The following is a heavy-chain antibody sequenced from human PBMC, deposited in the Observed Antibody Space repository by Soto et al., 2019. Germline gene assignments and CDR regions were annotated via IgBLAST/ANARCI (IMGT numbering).Heavy chain of an antibody. CDR1: GFTVSSYY. V-gene: IGHV3-53*01. CDR2: IYSGGST. Sequence: GGSLRLSCAASGFTVSSYYMGWVRQAPGKGLEWVSVIYSGGSTYYAXSVKGPXTISRDNSKXTLYLQMNSLRAEDTAVYYCAXXXXPYCSGGSCYSGYYHGMDVWGQGTTVTVSS. D-gene: IGHD2-15*01. CDR3: AXXXXPYCSGGSCYSGYYHGMDV. J-gene: IGHJ6*02.